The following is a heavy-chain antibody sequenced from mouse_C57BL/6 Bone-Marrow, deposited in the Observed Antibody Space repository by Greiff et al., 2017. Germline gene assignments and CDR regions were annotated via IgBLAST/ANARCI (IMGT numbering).Heavy chain of an antibody. V-gene: IGHV1-81*01. J-gene: IGHJ1*03. D-gene: IGHD2-5*01. CDR3: ARSTIVTPWYFDV. CDR1: GYTFTSYG. CDR2: IYPRSGNT. Sequence: QVQLQQSGAELARPGASVKLSCKASGYTFTSYGISWVKQRTGQGLEWIGEIYPRSGNTYYNEQFKGKAPLTAEKSSSTAYMELSSLTSEDSAVFFCARSTIVTPWYFDVWGTGTTVTVSS.